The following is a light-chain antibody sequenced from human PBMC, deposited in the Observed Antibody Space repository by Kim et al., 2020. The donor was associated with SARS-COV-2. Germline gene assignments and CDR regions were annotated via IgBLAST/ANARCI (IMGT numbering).Light chain of an antibody. V-gene: IGKV3-15*01. CDR1: QTIKNR. CDR3: QQSNNWPPLT. CDR2: DAT. Sequence: CPGERATRSCMASQTIKNRLVWYQHKPGQAPRLLIYDATTRATGIPARFIGSGSETDFTLTISNLQSEDFAVYYCQQSNNWPPLTFGQGTKVDIK. J-gene: IGKJ1*01.